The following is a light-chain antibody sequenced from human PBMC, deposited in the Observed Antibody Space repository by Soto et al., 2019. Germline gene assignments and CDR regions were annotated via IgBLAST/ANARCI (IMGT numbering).Light chain of an antibody. Sequence: DLQMTQSPSSVSASVGDRVTITCRASQDISSWLAWYQQKPGKAPRLLVSIASSLQSGVPSRFNGSSSVTHFTLPISSLQPEDVATYYCQQANSFPWTFGQGTKVEIK. CDR2: IAS. V-gene: IGKV1-12*01. J-gene: IGKJ1*01. CDR1: QDISSW. CDR3: QQANSFPWT.